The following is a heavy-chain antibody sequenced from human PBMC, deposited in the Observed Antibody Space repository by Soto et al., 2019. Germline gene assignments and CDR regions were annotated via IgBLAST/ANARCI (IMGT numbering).Heavy chain of an antibody. D-gene: IGHD5-12*01. V-gene: IGHV3-30*18. Sequence: QVQLVESGGGVVQPRRSLTLSCAASGFTFSSNGMHWVRQAPGKGLEWVAAISSDGNDKYYGDSVKGRFTISRDNSKNTLYLQMNSLRTEDTAVYYCAKGTHMARQYFGYWGQGILVTVSS. J-gene: IGHJ4*02. CDR3: AKGTHMARQYFGY. CDR1: GFTFSSNG. CDR2: ISSDGNDK.